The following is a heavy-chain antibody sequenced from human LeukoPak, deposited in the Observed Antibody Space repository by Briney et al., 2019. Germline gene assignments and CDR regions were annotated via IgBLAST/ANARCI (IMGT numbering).Heavy chain of an antibody. V-gene: IGHV3-30*18. Sequence: PGGSLRLSCAASGFTFSSYGMHWVRQAPGKGLEWVAVISYDGSNKYYADSVKGRFTISRDNSKNTLCLQMNSLRAEDTAVYYCAKAPFTYYYDSSGLVWGQGTLVTVSS. CDR3: AKAPFTYYYDSSGLV. D-gene: IGHD3-22*01. CDR1: GFTFSSYG. CDR2: ISYDGSNK. J-gene: IGHJ4*02.